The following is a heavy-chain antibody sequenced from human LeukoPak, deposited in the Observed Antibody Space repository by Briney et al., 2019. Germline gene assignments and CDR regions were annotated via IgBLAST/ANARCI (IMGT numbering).Heavy chain of an antibody. CDR2: INTNTGNP. D-gene: IGHD2-15*01. CDR1: GYTFTSYA. Sequence: ASVKVSGKASGYTFTSYAMNWVRQAPGQGLEWMGWINTNTGNPTYAQGFTGRFVFSLDTSVSTAYLQISSLKAEDTAVYYCARDTSAGYCSGGSCYWFDPWGQGTLVTVSS. V-gene: IGHV7-4-1*02. J-gene: IGHJ5*02. CDR3: ARDTSAGYCSGGSCYWFDP.